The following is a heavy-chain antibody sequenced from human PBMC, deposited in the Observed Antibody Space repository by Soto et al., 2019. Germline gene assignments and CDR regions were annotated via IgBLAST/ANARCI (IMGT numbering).Heavy chain of an antibody. D-gene: IGHD2-15*01. CDR2: IGTAGDT. CDR3: AITVRGGSCLDVFDI. CDR1: GFTFSSYD. Sequence: PGGSLRLSCAASGFTFSSYDMHWVRQATGKGLEWVSAIGTAGDTYYPGSVKGRFTISRENAKNSLYLQMNSLRAGDTAVYYCAITVRGGSCLDVFDICGKGTMVTVSS. V-gene: IGHV3-13*01. J-gene: IGHJ3*02.